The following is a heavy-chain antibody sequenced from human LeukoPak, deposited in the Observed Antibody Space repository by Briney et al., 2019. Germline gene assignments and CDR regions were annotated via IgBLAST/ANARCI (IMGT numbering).Heavy chain of an antibody. CDR2: ISGSGGST. J-gene: IGHJ6*02. CDR3: ATATVLRYFDWLFTTMDV. CDR1: GFTFSSYA. D-gene: IGHD3-9*01. V-gene: IGHV3-23*01. Sequence: GGSLRLSCAASGFTFSSYAMSWVRQAPGKGLERVSAISGSGGSTYYADSVKGRFTISRDNSKNTLYLQMNSLRAEDTAVYYCATATVLRYFDWLFTTMDVWGQGTTVTVSS.